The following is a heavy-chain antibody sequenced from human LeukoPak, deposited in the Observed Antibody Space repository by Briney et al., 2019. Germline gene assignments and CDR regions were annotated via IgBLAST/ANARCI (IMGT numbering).Heavy chain of an antibody. V-gene: IGHV1-2*02. CDR1: GYTFTGYY. CDR2: INPNSGGT. D-gene: IGHD5-12*01. J-gene: IGHJ4*02. Sequence: ASVKVSCKASGYTFTGYYMHWVRQAPGQGLEWMGWINPNSGGTNYAQKFQGRVTMTRDTSISTAYMELSRLRSDDTAVYYCARVHSGYDFGLGYWGQGTLVTVSS. CDR3: ARVHSGYDFGLGY.